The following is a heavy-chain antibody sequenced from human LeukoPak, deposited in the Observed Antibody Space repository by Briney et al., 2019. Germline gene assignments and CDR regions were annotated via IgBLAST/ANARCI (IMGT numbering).Heavy chain of an antibody. Sequence: GGSLRLSCAASGFTVSSNYMSWVRQAPGKGVEWGSDIYSGGSTYYTDSVKGRFTISRDNSNTTLYLQMNSLRAEDTAVYYCARVFAGDSSGYYHVDYYYYYMDVWGKGTTVTIS. V-gene: IGHV3-66*01. CDR2: IYSGGST. CDR1: GFTVSSNY. D-gene: IGHD3-22*01. CDR3: ARVFAGDSSGYYHVDYYYYYMDV. J-gene: IGHJ6*03.